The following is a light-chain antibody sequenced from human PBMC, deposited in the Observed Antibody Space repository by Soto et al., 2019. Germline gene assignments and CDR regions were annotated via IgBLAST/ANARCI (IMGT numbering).Light chain of an antibody. V-gene: IGKV1-39*01. CDR3: QQSYSSIT. CDR1: QGISSY. J-gene: IGKJ5*01. Sequence: IHWTQSPSSLSASVWYRVTITCRASQGISSYLNWYQQKPGKAPKLLIYAASSLQSGVPSRFSGSGSGTDFTLTISSLQPEDFATYYCQQSYSSITFGQGTRLEIK. CDR2: AAS.